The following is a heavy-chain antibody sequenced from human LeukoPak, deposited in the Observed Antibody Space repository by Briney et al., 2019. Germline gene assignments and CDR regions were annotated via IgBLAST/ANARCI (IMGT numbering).Heavy chain of an antibody. V-gene: IGHV3-23*01. D-gene: IGHD6-25*01. Sequence: GGSLRLSCAASGFTVISYAMSWVRQAPGKGLEWVSAISGSGGSTYYADSVRGRFTISRDNAKNSLYLQMNSLRAEDTAVYYCARDPGFSAFDIWGQGTMVTVSS. CDR1: GFTVISYA. CDR3: ARDPGFSAFDI. CDR2: ISGSGGST. J-gene: IGHJ3*02.